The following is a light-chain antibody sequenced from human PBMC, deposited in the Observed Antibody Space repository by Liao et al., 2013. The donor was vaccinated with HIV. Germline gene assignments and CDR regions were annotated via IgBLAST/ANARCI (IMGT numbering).Light chain of an antibody. V-gene: IGLV3-21*04. CDR3: QVWDSSSDHRDV. CDR2: YDS. J-gene: IGLJ1*01. Sequence: SYVLTQPPSVSVAPGKTARITCGGNNIGSKSVHWYQQKPGQAPVLVIYYDSDRPSGIPERFSGSNSGNTATLTISRVEPGDEADYYCQVWDSSSDHRDVFGTGTKVTVL. CDR1: NIGSKS.